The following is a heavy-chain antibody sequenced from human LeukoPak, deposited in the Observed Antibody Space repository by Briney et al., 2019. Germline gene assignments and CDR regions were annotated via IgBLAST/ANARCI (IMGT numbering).Heavy chain of an antibody. CDR1: GFTFSSYA. J-gene: IGHJ5*02. D-gene: IGHD3-10*01. V-gene: IGHV3-23*01. Sequence: PGGSLRLSCAASGFTFSSYAVSWVRQAPGKGLEWVSVISGSGGSTYYADPVKGRFTISRDNSKNTLYLQMNSLRAEDTAVYYCAKDLRGAGYNWFDPWGQGTLVTVSS. CDR3: AKDLRGAGYNWFDP. CDR2: ISGSGGST.